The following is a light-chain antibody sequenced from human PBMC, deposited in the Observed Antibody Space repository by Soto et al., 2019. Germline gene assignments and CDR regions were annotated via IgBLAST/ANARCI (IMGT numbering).Light chain of an antibody. CDR3: QQSYRTPPT. J-gene: IGKJ1*01. CDR2: AAS. V-gene: IGKV1-39*01. Sequence: DIQMTQSPSSLSASVGERVTITCRASQSISSYLNWYQQKPGKAPKLLIYAASSLQSGVPSRFSGSGSGTDFTLTISSLEPEDFATYYCQQSYRTPPTFGQGTKVEIK. CDR1: QSISSY.